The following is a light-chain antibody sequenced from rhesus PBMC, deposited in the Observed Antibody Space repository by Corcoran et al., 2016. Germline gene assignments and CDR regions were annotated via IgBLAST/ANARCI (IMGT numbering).Light chain of an antibody. CDR1: ENVNNY. CDR3: QHNYGTPPT. CDR2: KAS. V-gene: IGKV1-74*01. J-gene: IGKJ4*01. Sequence: DIQMTQSPSSLSASVGDRVTITCRTSENVNNYLNWYQQKPGKAPKLLIYKASTLQSGVPSRFSCSGSGTDYTFTISSLQSEDVATYYCQHNYGTPPTFGGGTKVEIK.